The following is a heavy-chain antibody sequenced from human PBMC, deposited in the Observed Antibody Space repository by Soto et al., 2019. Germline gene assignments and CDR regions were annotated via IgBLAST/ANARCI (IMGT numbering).Heavy chain of an antibody. J-gene: IGHJ3*02. D-gene: IGHD2-15*01. CDR2: IYYSGST. Sequence: SETLSLPCTVSDGSISDHYWSWIRQPPGKGLEWIGYIYYSGSTNYNPSLKSRVTISVDTSKNQFSLKLSSVTAADTAVYYCSRIWVVVVAATPLHAFDIWGKGTIDTVS. CDR1: DGSISDHY. V-gene: IGHV4-59*11. CDR3: SRIWVVVVAATPLHAFDI.